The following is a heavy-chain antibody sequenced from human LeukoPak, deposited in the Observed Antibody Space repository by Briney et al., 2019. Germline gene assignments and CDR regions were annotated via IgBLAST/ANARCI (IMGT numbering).Heavy chain of an antibody. CDR2: INPSGGST. J-gene: IGHJ4*02. V-gene: IGHV1-46*03. D-gene: IGHD6-19*01. Sequence: ASVKVSCKASGHTFTSYYMHWVRQAPGQGLEWMGIINPSGGSTSYAQKFQGRVTMTRDTSTSIVYMELSSLRSEDTAVYYCARESWYSSFSQRCNYFDYWGQGTLVTVSS. CDR1: GHTFTSYY. CDR3: ARESWYSSFSQRCNYFDY.